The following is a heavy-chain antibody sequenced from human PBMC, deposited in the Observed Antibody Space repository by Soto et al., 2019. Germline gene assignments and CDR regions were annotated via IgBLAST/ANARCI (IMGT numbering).Heavy chain of an antibody. CDR2: ISAYNGNT. CDR1: GYTFTSYG. V-gene: IGHV1-18*01. Sequence: QVQLVQSGAEVKKPGASVKVSCKASGYTFTSYGISWVRQAPGQGLGWMGWISAYNGNTNYAQKLQGRVTMTTDTSKSTAYMELGRLRSDDTAVYYCARHERGGPLELAYRVLDIWGQGTIVPVSS. D-gene: IGHD1-7*01. CDR3: ARHERGGPLELAYRVLDI. J-gene: IGHJ3*02.